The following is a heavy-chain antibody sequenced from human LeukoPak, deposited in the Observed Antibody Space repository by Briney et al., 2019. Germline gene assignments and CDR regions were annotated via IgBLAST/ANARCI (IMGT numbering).Heavy chain of an antibody. D-gene: IGHD1-26*01. V-gene: IGHV4-4*07. J-gene: IGHJ5*02. Sequence: PSETLSLTCTVSGGSISSYYWSWIRQPAGKGLEWIGRIYTSGSTNYNPSLKSRVTMSVDTSKNQFSLKLSSVTAADTAVYYCARGRGSGSSSLGWFDPWGQGTLVTVSS. CDR1: GGSISSYY. CDR3: ARGRGSGSSSLGWFDP. CDR2: IYTSGST.